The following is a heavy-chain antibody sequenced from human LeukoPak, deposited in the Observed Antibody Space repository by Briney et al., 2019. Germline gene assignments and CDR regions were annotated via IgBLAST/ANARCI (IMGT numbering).Heavy chain of an antibody. Sequence: QTSETLSLTCAVYGGSFSGYYWSWIRQPPGKGLEWIGEINHSGSTNYNPSLKSRVTISVDTSKNQFSLKLSSVTAADTAVYYCARGATGTPDYWGQGTLVTVSS. V-gene: IGHV4-34*01. CDR3: ARGATGTPDY. CDR1: GGSFSGYY. D-gene: IGHD1-1*01. CDR2: INHSGST. J-gene: IGHJ4*02.